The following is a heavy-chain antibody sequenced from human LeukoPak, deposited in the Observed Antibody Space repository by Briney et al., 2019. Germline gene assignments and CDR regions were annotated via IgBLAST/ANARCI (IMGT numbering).Heavy chain of an antibody. J-gene: IGHJ4*02. CDR3: ARDGKTGYCSTTSCYTNHYFDY. CDR2: ISSSGSTI. D-gene: IGHD2-2*02. Sequence: KTGGSLRLSCAASGFTFSDYYMSWIRQAPGKGLEWVSYISSSGSTIYYADSVKGRFTISRDNAKNSLYLQMNSLRAEDTAVYYCARDGKTGYCSTTSCYTNHYFDYWGQGTLVTVSS. V-gene: IGHV3-11*04. CDR1: GFTFSDYY.